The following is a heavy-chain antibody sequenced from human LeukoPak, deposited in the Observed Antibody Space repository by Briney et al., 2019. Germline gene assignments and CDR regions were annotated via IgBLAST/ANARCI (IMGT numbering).Heavy chain of an antibody. CDR2: IYTSGST. CDR3: AREEGDGYL. J-gene: IGHJ4*02. Sequence: SQTLSLTCTVSGGSISSGSYYWSWIRQPAGKGLEWIGRIYTSGSTNYNPSLKSRVTISVDTSKNQFSLKLSSVTAADTAVYYCAREEGDGYLWGQGTLVTVSS. CDR1: GGSISSGSYY. V-gene: IGHV4-61*02. D-gene: IGHD5-24*01.